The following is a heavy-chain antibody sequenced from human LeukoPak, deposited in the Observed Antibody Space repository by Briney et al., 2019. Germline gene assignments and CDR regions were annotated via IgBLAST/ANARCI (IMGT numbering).Heavy chain of an antibody. CDR1: GYTFTGYY. D-gene: IGHD3-22*01. V-gene: IGHV1-2*06. CDR3: ARDADSSGYSGSYYYYMDV. Sequence: GASVKVSCKASGYTFTGYYMHWVRQAPGQGLEWMGRINPNSGGTNYAQKFQGRVTMTRDTSISTAYMELSSLRSEDTAVYYCARDADSSGYSGSYYYYMDVWGKGTTVTVSS. CDR2: INPNSGGT. J-gene: IGHJ6*03.